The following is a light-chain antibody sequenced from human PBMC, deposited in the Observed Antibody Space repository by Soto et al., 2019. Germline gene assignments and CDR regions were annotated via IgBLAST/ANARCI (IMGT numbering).Light chain of an antibody. CDR3: QQRKNWPPIT. J-gene: IGKJ5*01. Sequence: EIVLTQSPATLSLSPGERATLSCRASHSVRSSLAWYQQKPGQAPRLLIYGASSRATGIPDRFSGSGSGTVFTLTIGSLEPEDSAVYYCQQRKNWPPITFGQGTRLEIK. CDR2: GAS. V-gene: IGKV3-11*01. CDR1: HSVRSS.